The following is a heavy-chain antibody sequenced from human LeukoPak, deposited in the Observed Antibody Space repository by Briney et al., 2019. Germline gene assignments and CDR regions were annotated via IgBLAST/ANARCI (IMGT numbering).Heavy chain of an antibody. CDR1: GYTLTSYD. Sequence: ASVKVSCKASGYTLTSYDINWVRQATGQGLEWMGWMNPNSGRTGYAQNFQGRITITRNTSISTAYMELSSLRSEDTAVYYCTRETSSRYFDYWGQGTLVTVSS. V-gene: IGHV1-8*01. CDR3: TRETSSRYFDY. J-gene: IGHJ4*02. CDR2: MNPNSGRT.